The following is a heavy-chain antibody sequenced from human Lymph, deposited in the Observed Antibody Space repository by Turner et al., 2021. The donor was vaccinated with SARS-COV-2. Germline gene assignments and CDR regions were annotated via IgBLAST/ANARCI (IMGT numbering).Heavy chain of an antibody. Sequence: QVQLQESGPGLVKPSQTLSLTRTVSGGSISSGDYYWRWICQPPGKGLEWIGYIYYSGSSYYNTSLKSRVTIAVDTSKNQFSLKLSSVTAADTAVYYGARVVVLRRAYFDYWGQGTLVTVSS. CDR2: IYYSGSS. CDR3: ARVVVLRRAYFDY. V-gene: IGHV4-30-4*01. D-gene: IGHD2-8*01. J-gene: IGHJ4*02. CDR1: GGSISSGDYY.